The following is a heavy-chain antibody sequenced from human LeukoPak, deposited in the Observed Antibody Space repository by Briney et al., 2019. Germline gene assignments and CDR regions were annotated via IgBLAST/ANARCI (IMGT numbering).Heavy chain of an antibody. CDR3: ARDYDAFDI. J-gene: IGHJ3*02. Sequence: GASVKVSCRATGYTFIIHGISWVRQAPGQGLEWMGWISPYNGNTNYAQNLQGRVTMTTDTSTSTAYMELRSLRSDDTAVYYCARDYDAFDIWGQGTMVTVSS. CDR2: ISPYNGNT. CDR1: GYTFIIHG. V-gene: IGHV1-18*01.